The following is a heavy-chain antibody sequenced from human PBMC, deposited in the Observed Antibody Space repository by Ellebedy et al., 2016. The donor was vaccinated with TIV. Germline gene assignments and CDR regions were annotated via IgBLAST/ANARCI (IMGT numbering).Heavy chain of an antibody. J-gene: IGHJ3*02. Sequence: ASVKVSCKASGFTFTSSAVRWVRQARGQRLEWIGWIVVGSGNTNYAQKFQERVTITRDMSTSTAYMELSSLGSEDTAVYYCAAEYSSSSQGDDAFDIWGQGTMVTVSS. D-gene: IGHD6-6*01. V-gene: IGHV1-58*01. CDR3: AAEYSSSSQGDDAFDI. CDR2: IVVGSGNT. CDR1: GFTFTSSA.